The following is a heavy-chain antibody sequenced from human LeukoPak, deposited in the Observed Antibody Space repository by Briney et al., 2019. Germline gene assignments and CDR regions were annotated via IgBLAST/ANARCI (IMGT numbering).Heavy chain of an antibody. CDR3: ARARKHRGHYYDSSGYQRNDAFDI. CDR2: IYHSGST. D-gene: IGHD3-22*01. Sequence: SETLSLTCTVSGGSISSGGYYWSWIRQPPGKGLEWIGYIYHSGSTYYNPSLKSRVTISVDRSKNQFSLKLSSVTAADTAVYYCARARKHRGHYYDSSGYQRNDAFDIWGQGTMVTVSS. CDR1: GGSISSGGYY. V-gene: IGHV4-30-2*01. J-gene: IGHJ3*02.